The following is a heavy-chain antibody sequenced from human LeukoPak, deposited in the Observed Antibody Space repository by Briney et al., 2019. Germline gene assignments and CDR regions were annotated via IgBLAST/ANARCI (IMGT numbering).Heavy chain of an antibody. V-gene: IGHV3-30*02. Sequence: GGSLRLSCAASGFNFTNYVMHWVRQAPGKGLEWVSFIGSDGNDKHYADSVKGRFTISRDNSKNTLYVQMNSLRPEDTAVYYCAKDLSSGGGYGWGQGTVVTVSS. D-gene: IGHD5-12*01. J-gene: IGHJ4*02. CDR3: AKDLSSGGGYG. CDR2: IGSDGNDK. CDR1: GFNFTNYV.